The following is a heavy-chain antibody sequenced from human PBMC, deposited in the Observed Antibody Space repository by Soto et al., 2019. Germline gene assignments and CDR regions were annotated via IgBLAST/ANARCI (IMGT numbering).Heavy chain of an antibody. V-gene: IGHV1-24*01. CDR2: FDTEDGET. CDR3: ATNGRNQMTTVTKPNWFDP. Sequence: GASEKVSCKVSGYTLTELSMHWVRQAPGKGLEWMGGFDTEDGETIYAQKFQGRVTMTEDTSTDTAYMELSSLRSEDTAVYYCATNGRNQMTTVTKPNWFDPWGQGTLVTVSS. CDR1: GYTLTELS. J-gene: IGHJ5*02. D-gene: IGHD4-17*01.